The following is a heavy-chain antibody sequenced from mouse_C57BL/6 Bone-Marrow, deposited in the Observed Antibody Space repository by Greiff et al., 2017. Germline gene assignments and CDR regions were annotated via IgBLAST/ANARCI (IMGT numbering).Heavy chain of an antibody. CDR2: IDPSDSET. D-gene: IGHD1-1*01. Sequence: QVQLQQPGAELVRPGSSVKLSCKASGYTFTSYWMHWVKQRPIQGLEWIGNIDPSDSETHYNQKFKDKATLTVDKSSSTAYMQLSSLTSEDSSVCYCARGYYGSSYEYYFDYWGQGTTLTVSS. CDR3: ARGYYGSSYEYYFDY. J-gene: IGHJ2*01. V-gene: IGHV1-52*01. CDR1: GYTFTSYW.